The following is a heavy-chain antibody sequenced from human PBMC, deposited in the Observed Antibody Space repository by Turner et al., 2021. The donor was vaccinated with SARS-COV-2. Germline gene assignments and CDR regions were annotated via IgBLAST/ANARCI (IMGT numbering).Heavy chain of an antibody. CDR3: ATGVAVADTPAEDYYYYGMDD. CDR1: GYSLTALS. J-gene: IGHJ6*02. V-gene: IGHV1-24*01. CDR2: FDPEDGET. Sequence: KVSGYSLTALSIHWVRQAPGKGLEWMGGFDPEDGETIDAQKFQGRVTMPEDPSTDTAYMELSSLRSEDTAVYYWATGVAVADTPAEDYYYYGMDDWGQGTTVTVSS. D-gene: IGHD6-19*01.